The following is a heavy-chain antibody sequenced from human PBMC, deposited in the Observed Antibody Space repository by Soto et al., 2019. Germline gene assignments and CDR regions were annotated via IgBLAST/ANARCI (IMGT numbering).Heavy chain of an antibody. J-gene: IGHJ4*02. CDR3: AREYAF. CDR1: GGSVTSASYY. V-gene: IGHV4-61*01. CDR2: IYYNGNT. D-gene: IGHD2-2*01. Sequence: QVQLQESGPGLVKPSETLSLTCTVSGGSVTSASYYWNWIRQPPGKGLEWIGLIYYNGNTKYNPSLTSRVTISVDTSKNQFSLSLSSVTAADTAVYYCAREYAFWGQGTLVTVSS.